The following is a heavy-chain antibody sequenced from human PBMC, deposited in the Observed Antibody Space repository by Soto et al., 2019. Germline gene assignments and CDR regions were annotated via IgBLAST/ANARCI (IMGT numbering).Heavy chain of an antibody. Sequence: GGSLRLSCAASGFTFSIHWMSWVRQAPGKGLEWVANIKVDGSEKYYVDSVRGRFSISRDNAKDSLYLQMNSLRAEDTAVYYCTRDSYDSSGYYYDFFDYWGQGTLVTVSS. CDR1: GFTFSIHW. D-gene: IGHD3-22*01. CDR2: IKVDGSEK. V-gene: IGHV3-7*01. J-gene: IGHJ4*02. CDR3: TRDSYDSSGYYYDFFDY.